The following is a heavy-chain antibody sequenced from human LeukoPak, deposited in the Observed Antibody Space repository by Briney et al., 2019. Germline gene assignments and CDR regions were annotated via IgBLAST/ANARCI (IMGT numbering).Heavy chain of an antibody. CDR2: INPNSGGT. CDR3: ARPVMVATAIDQEGDWYFDL. V-gene: IGHV1-2*02. J-gene: IGHJ2*01. Sequence: ASVKVSCKASGYTFTGYYMHWVRQAPGQGLEWMGWINPNSGGTNYAQKFQGRVTMTRDTSISTAYMELSRLRSDDTAVYYCARPVMVATAIDQEGDWYFDLWGRGTLVTVSS. CDR1: GYTFTGYY. D-gene: IGHD2-21*02.